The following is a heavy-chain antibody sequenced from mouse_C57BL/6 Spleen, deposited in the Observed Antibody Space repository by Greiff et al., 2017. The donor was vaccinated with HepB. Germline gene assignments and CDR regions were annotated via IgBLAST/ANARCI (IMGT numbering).Heavy chain of an antibody. D-gene: IGHD2-3*01. CDR3: ARDGYYSPFAY. CDR2: ISDGGSYT. Sequence: EVKLMESGGGLVKPGGSLKLSCAASGFTFSSYAMSWVRQTPEKRLEWVATISDGGSYTYYPDNVKGRFTISRDNAKNNLYLQMSHLKSEDTAMYYCARDGYYSPFAYWGQGTLVTVSA. V-gene: IGHV5-4*01. CDR1: GFTFSSYA. J-gene: IGHJ3*01.